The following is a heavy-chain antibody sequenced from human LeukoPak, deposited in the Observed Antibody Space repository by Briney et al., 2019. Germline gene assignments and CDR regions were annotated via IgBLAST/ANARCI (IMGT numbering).Heavy chain of an antibody. Sequence: GGSLRLSCAASGFTFSSYWMHWVRQAPGKGLVWVSRISSDGSATNYADSVKGRFTISRDNAKNSLYLQMNSLRADDTAVYYCAREVMVVAATTFWYFDLWGRGTLVTVSS. D-gene: IGHD2-15*01. CDR2: ISSDGSAT. J-gene: IGHJ2*01. CDR1: GFTFSSYW. CDR3: AREVMVVAATTFWYFDL. V-gene: IGHV3-74*01.